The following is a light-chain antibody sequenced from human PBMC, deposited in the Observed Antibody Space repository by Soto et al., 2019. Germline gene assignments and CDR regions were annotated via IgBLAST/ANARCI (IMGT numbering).Light chain of an antibody. Sequence: QSVLTQPPSVPGAPGQRVTISCTGSSSNIGAGFDVHWYQHLPGTAPKPLIYDNTNRPSGVPDRFSGSKSGTSASLAITGLQAEDEADYYCQSYDSSLSGWLFGGGTKLTVL. CDR2: DNT. CDR3: QSYDSSLSGWL. J-gene: IGLJ2*01. CDR1: SSNIGAGFD. V-gene: IGLV1-40*01.